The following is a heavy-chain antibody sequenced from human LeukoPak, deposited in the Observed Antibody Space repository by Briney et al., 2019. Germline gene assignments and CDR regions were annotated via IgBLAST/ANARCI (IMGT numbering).Heavy chain of an antibody. J-gene: IGHJ4*02. D-gene: IGHD4-17*01. CDR2: ISSSSSYI. V-gene: IGHV3-21*01. Sequence: GGSLRLSCAASGFTFSSYSMNWVRQAPGKGLEWVSSISSSSSYIYYAESVKGRFTISRDNAKNSLYLQMNSLRAEDTAVYYCAKQYGDSLHIPFDYWGQGTLVTISS. CDR1: GFTFSSYS. CDR3: AKQYGDSLHIPFDY.